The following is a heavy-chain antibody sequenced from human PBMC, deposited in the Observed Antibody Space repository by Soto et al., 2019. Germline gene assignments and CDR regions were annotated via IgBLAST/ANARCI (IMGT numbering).Heavy chain of an antibody. V-gene: IGHV1-3*01. CDR1: GYSFTSYA. CDR2: INAGNGNT. Sequence: ASVKVSCKASGYSFTSYAMHWVRQAPGQSLEWMGWINAGNGNTKYSQKFQGRVTITRDTSASTAYMELSSLRSEDTAVYFCARERIAVAWVVYWGQGTLVTVPS. D-gene: IGHD6-19*01. CDR3: ARERIAVAWVVY. J-gene: IGHJ4*02.